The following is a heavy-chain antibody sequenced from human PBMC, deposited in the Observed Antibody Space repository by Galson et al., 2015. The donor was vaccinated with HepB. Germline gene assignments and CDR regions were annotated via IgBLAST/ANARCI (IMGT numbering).Heavy chain of an antibody. V-gene: IGHV3-30-3*01. D-gene: IGHD3-22*01. CDR1: GFAFSSFS. J-gene: IGHJ4*02. CDR2: ISYDGSNT. Sequence: SLRLSCAASGFAFSSFSLHWVRQAPGRGLEWVAFISYDGSNTDYVDSVKGRFTISRDNSRNTLYLQMNNLRPEDTAVYYCADITSGYYFGFNYWGQGTLVTVSS. CDR3: ADITSGYYFGFNY.